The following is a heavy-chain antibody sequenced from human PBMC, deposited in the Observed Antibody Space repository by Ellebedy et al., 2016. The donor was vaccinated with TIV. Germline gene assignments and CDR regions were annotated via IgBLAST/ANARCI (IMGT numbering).Heavy chain of an antibody. CDR2: INPNSGGT. CDR3: ASTQGVAEGDFPEMTTVTTRDYYYGMDV. D-gene: IGHD4-11*01. CDR1: GYTFTGYY. V-gene: IGHV1-2*04. Sequence: AASVKVSCKASGYTFTGYYMHWVRQAPGQGLEWMGWINPNSGGTNYAQKFQGWVTMTRDTSISTAYMELSRLRSDDTAVYYCASTQGVAEGDFPEMTTVTTRDYYYGMDVWGQGTTVTVSS. J-gene: IGHJ6*02.